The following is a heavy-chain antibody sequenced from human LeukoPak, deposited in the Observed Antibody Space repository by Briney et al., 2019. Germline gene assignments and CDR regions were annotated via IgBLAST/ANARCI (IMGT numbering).Heavy chain of an antibody. D-gene: IGHD1-26*01. CDR3: ARAPIGRAYAFDI. Sequence: EGSLRLSCAASGLTLSSYWMTWVRQAPGKGLEWVANIKLDGSEKYYVNSVKGRFTISRDNAKNSLYLQMNSLRAEDTAVYYCARAPIGRAYAFDIWGQGTMVAVSS. V-gene: IGHV3-7*01. J-gene: IGHJ3*02. CDR2: IKLDGSEK. CDR1: GLTLSSYW.